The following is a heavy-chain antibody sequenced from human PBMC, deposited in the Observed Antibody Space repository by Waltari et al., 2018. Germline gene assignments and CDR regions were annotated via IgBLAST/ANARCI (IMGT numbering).Heavy chain of an antibody. CDR1: GFSFSSYE. V-gene: IGHV3-48*03. D-gene: IGHD6-13*01. CDR3: ARKIGYYYYYGMDL. Sequence: DVQLVESGGGLVQPGGSLRLSCTASGFSFSSYEVNWVRQAPGKGLEWVSYSYANGGTTYYADSVKGRFTISRENAKDSLYLEMTSLRAEDTAIYYCARKIGYYYYYGMDLWGQGTTVTVSS. CDR2: SYANGGTT. J-gene: IGHJ6*02.